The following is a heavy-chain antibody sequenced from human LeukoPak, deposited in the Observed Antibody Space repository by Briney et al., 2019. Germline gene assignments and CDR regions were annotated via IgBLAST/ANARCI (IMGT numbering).Heavy chain of an antibody. V-gene: IGHV3-30*04. Sequence: QAGGFLRLSCAASGFTLSGYAMYWVRQAPAKGLEWVAFISYDGGTEHYADSVKGRFTISRDNSKNMVYLQMNSLRPEDTAVYYCARDLYAGTYYSDYWGQGTLVTVSS. CDR2: ISYDGGTE. J-gene: IGHJ4*02. D-gene: IGHD3-16*01. CDR3: ARDLYAGTYYSDY. CDR1: GFTLSGYA.